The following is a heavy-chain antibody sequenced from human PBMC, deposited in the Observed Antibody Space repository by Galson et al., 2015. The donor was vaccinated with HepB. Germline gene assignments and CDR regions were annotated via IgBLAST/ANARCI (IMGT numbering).Heavy chain of an antibody. CDR1: GFTFDDYA. D-gene: IGHD6-19*01. CDR3: AKAAVAGNKPPICIDY. CDR2: ISWNSGSI. J-gene: IGHJ4*02. V-gene: IGHV3-9*01. Sequence: SLRLSCAASGFTFDDYAMHWVRQAPGKGLEWVSGISWNSGSIGYADSVKGRFTISRDNAKNSLYLQMNSLRAEDTASYYCAKAAVAGNKPPICIDYWGQGPLVTVSS.